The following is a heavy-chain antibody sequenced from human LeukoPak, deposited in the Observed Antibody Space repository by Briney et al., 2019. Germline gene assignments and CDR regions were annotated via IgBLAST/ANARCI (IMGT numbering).Heavy chain of an antibody. CDR1: GYTFTSYD. CDR2: INPNSGGT. J-gene: IGHJ6*02. CDR3: ARPRYCSSTSCYLYGMDV. V-gene: IGHV1-2*06. D-gene: IGHD2-2*01. Sequence: AASVTVSCKASGYTFTSYDINWVRQAPGQGLEWMGRINPNSGGTNYAQKFQGRVTITRDTSASTAYMELSSLRSEDTAVYYCARPRYCSSTSCYLYGMDVWGQGTTVTVSS.